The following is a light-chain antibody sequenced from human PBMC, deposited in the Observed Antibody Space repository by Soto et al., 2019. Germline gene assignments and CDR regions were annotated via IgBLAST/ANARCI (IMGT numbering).Light chain of an antibody. J-gene: IGLJ2*01. CDR3: QSYDSSLSGVV. V-gene: IGLV1-40*01. Sequence: QSVLTQPPSVSGAPGQRVTISCTGSSSNIGAHYDLHWYQQLPGTAPKLLIYGNNNRPSGVPDRFSGSRSGTSASLAITGLQAEDEADYYCQSYDSSLSGVVFGGGTQLTVL. CDR1: SSNIGAHYD. CDR2: GNN.